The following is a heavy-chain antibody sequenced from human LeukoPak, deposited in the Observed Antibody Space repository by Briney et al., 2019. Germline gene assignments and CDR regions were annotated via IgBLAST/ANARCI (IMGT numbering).Heavy chain of an antibody. CDR1: GFTVSSNY. V-gene: IGHV3-53*01. Sequence: GGSMRLSSAASGFTVSSNYMSWVRQAPGKGLEWVSVIYSGGSTYYADSVKGRFTISRDNSKNTLYLQMNSLRAEDTAVYYCATNHDYWGQGTLVTVSS. J-gene: IGHJ4*02. CDR3: ATNHDY. CDR2: IYSGGST.